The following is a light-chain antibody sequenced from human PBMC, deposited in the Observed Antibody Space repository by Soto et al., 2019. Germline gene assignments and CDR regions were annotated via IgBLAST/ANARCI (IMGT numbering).Light chain of an antibody. CDR3: QQYKSYSRT. CDR2: KAS. J-gene: IGKJ1*01. V-gene: IGKV1-5*03. Sequence: DIQMTQSTSTLSASVGDRVTITCRASQSISSWLAWYQQKPGKAPKLLIYKASSLESGVPSRFSGSGSGTEFPLTISSLQPDDFATYYCQQYKSYSRTFGQGTKVEIK. CDR1: QSISSW.